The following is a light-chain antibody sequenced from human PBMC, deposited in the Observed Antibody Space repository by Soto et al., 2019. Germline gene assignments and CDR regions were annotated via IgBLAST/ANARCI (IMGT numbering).Light chain of an antibody. CDR1: NSNIGRNY. V-gene: IGLV1-47*01. CDR2: RTD. J-gene: IGLJ2*01. CDR3: AGWDDSLSGVV. Sequence: QSVLTQPPSTSGTPGQRVTISCSGNNSNIGRNYVFWYQQVPGAAPKLLVYRTDLRPSGVPDRFSGSKSGTSASLAISGLRSEDEADYYCAGWDDSLSGVVFGGGTKLIVL.